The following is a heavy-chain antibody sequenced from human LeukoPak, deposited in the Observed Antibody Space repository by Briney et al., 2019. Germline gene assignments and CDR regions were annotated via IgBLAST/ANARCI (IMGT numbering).Heavy chain of an antibody. V-gene: IGHV4-34*01. J-gene: IGHJ6*02. Sequence: GSLRLSCAASGFTFSSYWMSWVRQAPGKGLECIGEINHSGSTNYNPSLKSRVTISVDTSKNQFSLKLSSVTAADTAVYYCARGPITIFGVVIISHGMDVWGQGTTVTVSS. CDR3: ARGPITIFGVVIISHGMDV. D-gene: IGHD3-3*01. CDR1: GFTFSSYW. CDR2: INHSGST.